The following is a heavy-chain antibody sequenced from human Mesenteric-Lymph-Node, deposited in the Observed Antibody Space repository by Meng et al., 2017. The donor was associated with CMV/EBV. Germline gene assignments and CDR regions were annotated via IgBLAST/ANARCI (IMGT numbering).Heavy chain of an antibody. D-gene: IGHD2-8*02. CDR1: GFSFSNYA. V-gene: IGHV3-30*04. CDR3: ARDAYCTDTSCFYDALHV. J-gene: IGHJ3*01. CDR2: VSFDGNNK. Sequence: GGSLRLSCSASGFSFSNYAIHWVRQAPGKGLEWVAVVSFDGNNKYYADSVKGRFTISRDNSKDTVYLQMSSLRPDDTALYYCARDAYCTDTSCFYDALHVWGQGTLVTVSS.